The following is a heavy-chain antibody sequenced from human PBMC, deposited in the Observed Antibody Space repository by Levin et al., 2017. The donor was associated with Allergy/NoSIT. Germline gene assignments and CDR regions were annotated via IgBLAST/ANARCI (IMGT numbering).Heavy chain of an antibody. CDR2: INPNSGGT. Sequence: AASVKVSCKASGYTITGYYMHWVRQAPGQGLEWMGRINPNSGGTNYAQKFQGRVTMTRDTSISTAYMELSRLRSDDTAVYYCARYPELPAGNWFDPWGQGTLVTVSS. CDR1: GYTITGYY. J-gene: IGHJ5*02. D-gene: IGHD1-7*01. V-gene: IGHV1-2*06. CDR3: ARYPELPAGNWFDP.